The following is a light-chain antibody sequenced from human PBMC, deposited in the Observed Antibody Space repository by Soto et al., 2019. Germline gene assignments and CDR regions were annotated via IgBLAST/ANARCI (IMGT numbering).Light chain of an antibody. CDR1: QSVFYSSNNKNY. CDR2: WAS. J-gene: IGKJ3*01. Sequence: DIVMTQSPDSRAVSLGERATINCKSSQSVFYSSNNKNYLAWYQQKPGQPPKLLIYWASTRESGVPDRFSGSGSGKDFTLTISSLQAEDVAVYYCQQYYITPLTFGPGTKVDLK. V-gene: IGKV4-1*01. CDR3: QQYYITPLT.